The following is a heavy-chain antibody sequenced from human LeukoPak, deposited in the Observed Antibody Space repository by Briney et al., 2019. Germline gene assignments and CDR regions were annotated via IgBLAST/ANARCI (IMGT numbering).Heavy chain of an antibody. J-gene: IGHJ4*02. CDR3: AKDRHYDILTGYLDY. D-gene: IGHD3-9*01. CDR2: ISWNSGSI. Sequence: GGSLRLSCAASGFTFDDYAMHWVRQAPGKGLEWVSGISWNSGSIGYADSVKGRFTISRDNAKNSLYLQTNSLRAEDTALYYCAKDRHYDILTGYLDYWGQGTLVTVSS. CDR1: GFTFDDYA. V-gene: IGHV3-9*01.